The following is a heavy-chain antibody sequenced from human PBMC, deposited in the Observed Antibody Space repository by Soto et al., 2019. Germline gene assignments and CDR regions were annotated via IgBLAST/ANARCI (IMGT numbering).Heavy chain of an antibody. CDR3: AKHDFWSLYSTGLDS. J-gene: IGHJ4*02. V-gene: IGHV3-23*01. CDR2: ISGSGGDT. CDR1: GFTFTSYA. D-gene: IGHD3-3*01. Sequence: EVQLLESGGGLVQPGGSLRLSCSASGFTFTSYAMSWVRQAPGKGLEWVSGISGSGGDTKSADSVKGRFTISRDNFKNMLYLQMNSLRAEDTAVYYCAKHDFWSLYSTGLDSWGQGTLVTVSS.